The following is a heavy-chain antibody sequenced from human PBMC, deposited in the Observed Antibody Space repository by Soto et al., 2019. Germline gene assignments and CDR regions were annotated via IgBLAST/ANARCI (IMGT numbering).Heavy chain of an antibody. CDR3: AKDDERYCSSSTCLYGMDV. J-gene: IGHJ6*02. D-gene: IGHD2-2*01. Sequence: EVQLLESGGHMVQPGGSLRLSCATSGLSFNSYAMNWVRQAPGKGLEWVSSISGSGGSTYYADSVKGRFTISRDNSKNTLFLQMNSLRADDTAVYYCAKDDERYCSSSTCLYGMDVWGQRTTVTVSS. CDR1: GLSFNSYA. V-gene: IGHV3-23*01. CDR2: ISGSGGST.